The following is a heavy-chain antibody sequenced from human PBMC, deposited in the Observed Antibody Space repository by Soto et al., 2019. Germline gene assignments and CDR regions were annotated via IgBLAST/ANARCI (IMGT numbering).Heavy chain of an antibody. CDR3: ASEAIFGVVFIDGSFDYYGLDV. D-gene: IGHD3-3*01. CDR1: GYAFTTYH. V-gene: IGHV1-46*01. CDR2: INPAGGST. J-gene: IGHJ6*02. Sequence: GASVKVSCKASGYAFTTYHIHWVRQAPGQGLEWMGMINPAGGSTTYEQKFQDRLTMTWDTSTSTLHMELSSLTSDDTAVYYCASEAIFGVVFIDGSFDYYGLDVWGQGTTVTVSS.